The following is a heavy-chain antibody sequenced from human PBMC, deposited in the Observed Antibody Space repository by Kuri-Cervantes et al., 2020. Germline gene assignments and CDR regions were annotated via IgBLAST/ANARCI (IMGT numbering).Heavy chain of an antibody. CDR2: ISGSGGST. D-gene: IGHD2-2*01. J-gene: IGHJ4*02. CDR3: ANLLLVVVPAATDH. CDR1: GFTFSSYA. Sequence: GESLKISCAASGFTFSSYAMSWVRQAPGKGLEWVSAISGSGGSTYYADSVKGRFTISRDNSKNTLYLQINSLRAEDTAVYYCANLLLVVVPAATDHWGQGTLVTVSS. V-gene: IGHV3-23*01.